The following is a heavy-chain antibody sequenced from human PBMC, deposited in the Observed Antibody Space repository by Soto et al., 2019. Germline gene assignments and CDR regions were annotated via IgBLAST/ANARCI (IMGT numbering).Heavy chain of an antibody. J-gene: IGHJ4*02. CDR3: ARGGYDY. Sequence: QLQLQESGPGLVKPSETLSLTCTVSGGSISSSSYYWGWIRQPPGKGLECIGTIYYSGSTYYNPSLKSRVTISVDTSKNQSSLRLSSVTAADTAVYYCARGGYDYWGQGTLVTVSS. V-gene: IGHV4-39*01. CDR1: GGSISSSSYY. D-gene: IGHD1-26*01. CDR2: IYYSGST.